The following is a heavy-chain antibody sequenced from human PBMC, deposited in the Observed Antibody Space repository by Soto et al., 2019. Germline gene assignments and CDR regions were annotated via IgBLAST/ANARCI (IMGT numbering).Heavy chain of an antibody. V-gene: IGHV1-69*06. J-gene: IGHJ4*02. D-gene: IGHD3-22*01. CDR2: IVPLFRTT. Sequence: SVKVSCKTSGGTFSSYAISWVRQAPGQGLEWMGGIVPLFRTTNYAQKFQGRVTITADTSTSTVYMELSSLRSEDTAVYYCARGGYYYDSSGYYKMNYWGQGTLVTVSS. CDR1: GGTFSSYA. CDR3: ARGGYYYDSSGYYKMNY.